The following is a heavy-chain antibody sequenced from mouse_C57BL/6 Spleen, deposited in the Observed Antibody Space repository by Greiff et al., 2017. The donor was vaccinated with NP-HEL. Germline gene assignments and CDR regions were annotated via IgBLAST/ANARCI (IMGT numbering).Heavy chain of an antibody. Sequence: QVQLQQSGAELVRPGASVTLSCKASGYTFTDYEMHWVKQTPVHGLEWIGAIDPETGGTAYNQKFKGKAILTADKSSSTAYMELRSLTSEDSAVYYCTRPDGHWGYFDYWGQGTTLTVSS. CDR1: GYTFTDYE. J-gene: IGHJ2*01. CDR2: IDPETGGT. CDR3: TRPDGHWGYFDY. V-gene: IGHV1-15*01. D-gene: IGHD2-3*01.